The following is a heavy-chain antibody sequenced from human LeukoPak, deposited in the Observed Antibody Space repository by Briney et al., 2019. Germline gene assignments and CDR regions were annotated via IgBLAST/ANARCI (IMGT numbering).Heavy chain of an antibody. Sequence: SETLSLTCSVSGGSISGISYYWGWIRQPPEKGLEWIGNIYYSGSTYNNPSLESRVIISVDTSENQFSLKLTSVTAADTAVYYCARQGVVGATGFDYWGQGTLVTVSS. D-gene: IGHD1-26*01. CDR3: ARQGVVGATGFDY. CDR2: IYYSGST. CDR1: GGSISGISYY. V-gene: IGHV4-39*01. J-gene: IGHJ4*02.